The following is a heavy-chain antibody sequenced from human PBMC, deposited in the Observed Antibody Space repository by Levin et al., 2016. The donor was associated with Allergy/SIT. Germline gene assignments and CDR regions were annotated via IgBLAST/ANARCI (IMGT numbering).Heavy chain of an antibody. V-gene: IGHV3-48*03. CDR2: ITTSASTK. J-gene: IGHJ4*02. Sequence: LSLTCAASGFSFSSYDMTWVRQAPGKGLEWVSSITTSASTKSYADSVKARFTISRDNAKNSLYLLMNGLRADDTATYYCARESCIGDNCYVVDHWGQGALVTVSS. D-gene: IGHD2-15*01. CDR3: ARESCIGDNCYVVDH. CDR1: GFSFSSYD.